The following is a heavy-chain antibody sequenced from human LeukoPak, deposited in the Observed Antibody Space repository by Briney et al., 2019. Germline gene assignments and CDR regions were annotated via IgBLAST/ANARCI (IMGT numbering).Heavy chain of an antibody. CDR1: GFTFSSYS. CDR3: ANLIAALDYYYYMDV. V-gene: IGHV3-48*01. CDR2: ISSSSSTI. J-gene: IGHJ6*03. D-gene: IGHD6-6*01. Sequence: GGSLRLSCAASGFTFSSYSMNWVRQAPGKGLEWVSYISSSSSTIYYADSVKGRFTISRDNAKNSLYLQMNSLRAEDTAVYYCANLIAALDYYYYMDVWGKGTTVTVSS.